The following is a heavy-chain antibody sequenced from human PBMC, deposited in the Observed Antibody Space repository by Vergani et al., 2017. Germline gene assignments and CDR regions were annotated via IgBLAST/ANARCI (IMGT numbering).Heavy chain of an antibody. D-gene: IGHD3-22*01. V-gene: IGHV1-18*01. J-gene: IGHJ4*02. CDR1: GYTFTSYG. Sequence: QVQLVQSGAEVKKPGASVKVSCKASGYTFTSYGISWVRQAPGQGLEWMGWISAYNGNTNYAQKLQGRVTMTTDTATSTAYMELRSLRSDDTAVYYCARAVSVRGIVVIKMGDYWGQGTLVTVSS. CDR2: ISAYNGNT. CDR3: ARAVSVRGIVVIKMGDY.